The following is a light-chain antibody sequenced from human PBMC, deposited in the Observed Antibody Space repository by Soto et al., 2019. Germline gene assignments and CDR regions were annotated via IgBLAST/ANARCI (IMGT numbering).Light chain of an antibody. V-gene: IGKV1-39*01. CDR1: QSISSY. Sequence: DIQMTQSPSSLSASVGDRVTITCRASQSISSYLNWYQQKPGKAPKLLIYAASSLQSGVPSRFSGSGSGTDFTLTISRLQPEDFATYYCQQSYSTEVGPGTKVDIK. CDR2: AAS. CDR3: QQSYSTE. J-gene: IGKJ3*01.